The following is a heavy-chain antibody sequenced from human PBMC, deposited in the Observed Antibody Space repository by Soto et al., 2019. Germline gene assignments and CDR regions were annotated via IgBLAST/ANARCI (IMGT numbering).Heavy chain of an antibody. J-gene: IGHJ5*02. V-gene: IGHV4-31*03. D-gene: IGHD6-6*01. Sequence: TLSLTCTVSGGSISSGAYYWSWIRQHPGKGLEWIGYIYYTGSTYYNPSLTSRVIISVDTSKNQFSLKLSSVTAADTAVYYCARTYSSSSSYNWFDPWGQGTLVTVSS. CDR2: IYYTGST. CDR3: ARTYSSSSSYNWFDP. CDR1: GGSISSGAYY.